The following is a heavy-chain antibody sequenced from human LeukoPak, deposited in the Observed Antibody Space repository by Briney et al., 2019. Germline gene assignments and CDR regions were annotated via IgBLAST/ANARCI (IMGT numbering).Heavy chain of an antibody. V-gene: IGHV4-4*07. D-gene: IGHD4-23*01. J-gene: IGHJ4*02. CDR1: GGSINSYY. Sequence: SETLSLTCTVSGGSINSYYWSWIRQPAGKGLEWIGRIYSSGSTNYNPSLKSRVSMSVDTSKNQFSLKLTSVTAADTAVYYCARRGKATVVTMWRQGILVTVST. CDR2: IYSSGST. CDR3: ARRGKATVVTM.